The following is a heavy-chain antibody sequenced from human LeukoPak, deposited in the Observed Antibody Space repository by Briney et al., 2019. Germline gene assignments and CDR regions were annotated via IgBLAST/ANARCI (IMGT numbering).Heavy chain of an antibody. V-gene: IGHV7-4-1*02. Sequence: PGASVKVSCKTSGYTFTIYPINWVRQAPGQGLEWMGWINTNTGKPTYAQGFTGRFVFSLDTSVTTAYLEISSLKAGDTAVYYCARDPPYDDFWNGYTIFDPWGQGTLVTVSS. D-gene: IGHD3-3*01. CDR2: INTNTGKP. CDR1: GYTFTIYP. J-gene: IGHJ5*02. CDR3: ARDPPYDDFWNGYTIFDP.